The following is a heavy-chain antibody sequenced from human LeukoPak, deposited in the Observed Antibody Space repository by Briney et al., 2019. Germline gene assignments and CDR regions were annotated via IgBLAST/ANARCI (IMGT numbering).Heavy chain of an antibody. V-gene: IGHV3-20*04. CDR2: INWNGGST. D-gene: IGHD3-10*01. CDR1: GFTFDDYG. CDR3: ARDFYGSGSLKLDY. Sequence: PGGSLRLSCAASGFTFDDYGMSWVRQAPGKGLEWVSGINWNGGSTGYADSVKGRFTISRDNAKNSLYLQMNSLRAEDTALYYCARDFYGSGSLKLDYWGQGTLVTLSS. J-gene: IGHJ4*02.